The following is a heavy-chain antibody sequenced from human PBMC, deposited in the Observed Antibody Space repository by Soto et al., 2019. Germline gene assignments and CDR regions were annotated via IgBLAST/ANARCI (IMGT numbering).Heavy chain of an antibody. CDR1: GFTFSSYA. D-gene: IGHD4-17*01. V-gene: IGHV3-23*01. CDR2: ISGSGGSP. Sequence: EVQLLESGGGLVQPGGSLRLSCAASGFTFSSYAMSWVRQAPGKGLEWVSAISGSGGSPYYADSVKGRFTISRDNTKNSMYLQMNILGAEDTAVYYCTKVGRTVTTPPPTSGKVSYYYGMDVWGQGTTVTVSS. CDR3: TKVGRTVTTPPPTSGKVSYYYGMDV. J-gene: IGHJ6*02.